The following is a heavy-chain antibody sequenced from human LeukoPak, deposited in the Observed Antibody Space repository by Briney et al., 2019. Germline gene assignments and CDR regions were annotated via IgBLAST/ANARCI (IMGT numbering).Heavy chain of an antibody. V-gene: IGHV1-8*01. J-gene: IGHJ4*02. CDR2: MNPNNGNT. CDR3: VRDRYDSSGYYSHHFDY. D-gene: IGHD3-22*01. Sequence: GASVKVSCKASGFTFTSYDINWVRQASGQGLEWMGWMNPNNGNTGYAQKFQGRVTMTRDTSINTAYMELRGLRSEDTAVYYCVRDRYDSSGYYSHHFDYWGQGTLVTVSS. CDR1: GFTFTSYD.